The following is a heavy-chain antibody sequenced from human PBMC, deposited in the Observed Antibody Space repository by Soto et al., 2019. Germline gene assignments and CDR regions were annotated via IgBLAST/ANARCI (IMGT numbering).Heavy chain of an antibody. CDR2: ISSSGST. D-gene: IGHD5-12*01. Sequence: SETQSLTCPVSGCTISSSIYYWGWIRQPPGKGLEWIGSISSSGSTYYKPSLKSRVAMSVDTSKNQFSLQLNSVTPEDTAVYYCARVPNPFRLKIGYEDAFDFWGQGTMVTVSS. CDR1: GCTISSSIYY. CDR3: ARVPNPFRLKIGYEDAFDF. V-gene: IGHV4-39*01. J-gene: IGHJ3*01.